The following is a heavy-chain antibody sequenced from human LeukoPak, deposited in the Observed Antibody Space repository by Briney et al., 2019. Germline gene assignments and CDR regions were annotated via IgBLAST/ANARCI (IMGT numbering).Heavy chain of an antibody. CDR1: GGSISSGGYY. Sequence: SQTLSLTCTVSGGSISSGGYYWSWIRQHPGKGLEWIGYIYYSGSTYYNPSLKSRVNLSVDTSKNQFSLKLSSVTAADTAVYYCARWVADYYDSSGLDYWGQGTLVTVSS. J-gene: IGHJ4*02. V-gene: IGHV4-31*03. CDR3: ARWVADYYDSSGLDY. CDR2: IYYSGST. D-gene: IGHD3-22*01.